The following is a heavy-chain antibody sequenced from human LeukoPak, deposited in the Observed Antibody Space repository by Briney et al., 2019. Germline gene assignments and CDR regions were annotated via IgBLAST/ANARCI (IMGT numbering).Heavy chain of an antibody. J-gene: IGHJ4*02. CDR2: ISYDGSNK. Sequence: GGSLRLSCAASGFTFSSYVMSWVRQAPGKGLEWVAVISYDGSNKYYADSVKGRFTISRDNSKNTLYLQMNSLRAEDTAVYYCARDSGSGNNDYWGQGTLVTVSS. CDR1: GFTFSSYV. V-gene: IGHV3-30-3*01. CDR3: ARDSGSGNNDY. D-gene: IGHD1-26*01.